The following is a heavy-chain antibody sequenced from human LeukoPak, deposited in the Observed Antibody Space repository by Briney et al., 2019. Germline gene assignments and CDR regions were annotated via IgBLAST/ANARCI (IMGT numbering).Heavy chain of an antibody. D-gene: IGHD3-3*01. CDR1: GFTFSSYA. Sequence: PGGSLRLSCAASGFTFSSYAMSWVRQAPGKGLEWVSAISGSGGSTYYADSVKGRFTTSRDNSKNTLYLQMNSLRAEDTAVYYCAKLYYDFWSGYYDSSYFDYWGQGTLVTVSS. CDR3: AKLYYDFWSGYYDSSYFDY. CDR2: ISGSGGST. J-gene: IGHJ4*02. V-gene: IGHV3-23*01.